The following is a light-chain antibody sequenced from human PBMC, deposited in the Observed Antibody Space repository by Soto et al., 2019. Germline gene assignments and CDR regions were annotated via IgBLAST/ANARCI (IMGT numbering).Light chain of an antibody. CDR3: SSYTSSSTWV. CDR2: EVN. CDR1: SSDVGGYNY. J-gene: IGLJ1*01. Sequence: QSVLTQPASVSGSPGQSISISCTGTSSDVGGYNYVSWYQQHPGKAPKLIIYEVNNRPSGVSNRFSGSKSGNTASLTISGLQAEDEADYYCSSYTSSSTWVFGTGTNVTVL. V-gene: IGLV2-14*01.